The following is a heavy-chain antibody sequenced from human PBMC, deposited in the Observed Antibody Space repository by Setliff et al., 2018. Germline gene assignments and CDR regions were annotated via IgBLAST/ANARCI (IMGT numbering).Heavy chain of an antibody. CDR2: IYTSGAT. CDR3: ANYEQRPRNLDY. CDR1: GASLSSGSYY. D-gene: IGHD3-3*01. Sequence: PSETLSLTCTVSGASLSSGSYYWSWIRQSAGKGLEWIGRIYTSGATTYSPSLKSRVSISADTSKNLFSLRLKSVTAADTAVYYCANYEQRPRNLDYWGQGTLVTVSS. V-gene: IGHV4-61*02. J-gene: IGHJ4*02.